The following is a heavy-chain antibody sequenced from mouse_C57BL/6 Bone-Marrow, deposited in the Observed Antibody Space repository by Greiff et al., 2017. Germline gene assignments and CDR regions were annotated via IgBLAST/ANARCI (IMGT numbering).Heavy chain of an antibody. Sequence: EVKLMESGGGLVQPGGSLSLSCAASGFTFTDYYMSWVRQPPGKALEWLGFIRNKANGYTTEYSASVKGRFTISRDNSQSILYLQMNALRAEDSATYYCARYGVVRGYYAMDYWGQGTSVTVSS. CDR1: GFTFTDYY. J-gene: IGHJ4*01. CDR2: IRNKANGYTT. V-gene: IGHV7-3*01. CDR3: ARYGVVRGYYAMDY. D-gene: IGHD1-1*01.